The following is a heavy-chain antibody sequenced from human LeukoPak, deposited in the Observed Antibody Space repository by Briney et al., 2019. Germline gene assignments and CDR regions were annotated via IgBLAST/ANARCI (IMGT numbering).Heavy chain of an antibody. V-gene: IGHV1-8*03. J-gene: IGHJ4*02. CDR1: GYIFTSYD. CDR2: MNPNSGNT. Sequence: ASVKVSCKASGYIFTSYDINWVRQATGQGLEWMGWMNPNSGNTGYAQKLQGRVTITRNTSISTAYMELSSLRSEDTAVYYCARGLPRYGDYSPRRYYFDYWGQGTLVTVSS. CDR3: ARGLPRYGDYSPRRYYFDY. D-gene: IGHD4-17*01.